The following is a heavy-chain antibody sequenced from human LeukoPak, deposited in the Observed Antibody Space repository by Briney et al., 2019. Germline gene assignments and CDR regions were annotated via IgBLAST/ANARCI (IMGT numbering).Heavy chain of an antibody. CDR3: ASGESPRMGAGTIIDY. Sequence: ASVKVSCKASGYTFTSYGISWVRQAPGQGLEWMGWISAYNGNTNYAQKLQGRVTMTTDTSTSTAYMELRSLRSDDTAVYYCASGESPRMGAGTIIDYWGQGTLVTVSS. D-gene: IGHD6-19*01. CDR2: ISAYNGNT. J-gene: IGHJ4*02. CDR1: GYTFTSYG. V-gene: IGHV1-18*01.